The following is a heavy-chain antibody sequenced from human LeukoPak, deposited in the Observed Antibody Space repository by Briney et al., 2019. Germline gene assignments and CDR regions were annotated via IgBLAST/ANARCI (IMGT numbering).Heavy chain of an antibody. V-gene: IGHV3-30*18. CDR2: IAYDGSSE. CDR3: AKDSDIAVAGTDDAFDI. D-gene: IGHD6-13*01. CDR1: GFTFSSHG. Sequence: GGSLSLSCAASGFTFSSHGMHWVRQAPGKGLEWVAVIAYDGSSEYYADSVKGRFTISRDNSKKTLYLQMNSLRAEDTAVYYCAKDSDIAVAGTDDAFDIWGQGTMVTVSS. J-gene: IGHJ3*02.